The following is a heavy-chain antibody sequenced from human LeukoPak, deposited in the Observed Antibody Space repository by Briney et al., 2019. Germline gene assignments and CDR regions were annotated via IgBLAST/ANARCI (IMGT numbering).Heavy chain of an antibody. D-gene: IGHD3-10*01. CDR2: ISSSSSTL. J-gene: IGHJ3*02. Sequence: GGSLRLSCAASGFTFSSCSMNWVRQAPGQGLEWVSYISSSSSTLYYADSVKGRFTISRDNAKNSLYLQMNSLRAEDTAVYYCARDPFRRITMVRDAFDIWGQGTMVTVSS. CDR1: GFTFSSCS. CDR3: ARDPFRRITMVRDAFDI. V-gene: IGHV3-48*01.